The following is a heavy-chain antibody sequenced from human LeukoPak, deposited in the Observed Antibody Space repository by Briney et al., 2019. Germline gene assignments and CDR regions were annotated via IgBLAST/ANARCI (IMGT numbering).Heavy chain of an antibody. CDR3: ARDTRRYSGSYLNLDY. D-gene: IGHD1-26*01. CDR1: GFTFSSYG. Sequence: GGSLRLSCAASGFTFSSYGMHWVRQAPGKGLEWVAVIWYDGSNKYYADSVKGRFTISRDNSKNTLYLQMNSLRAEDTAVDYCARDTRRYSGSYLNLDYWGQGTLVTVSS. J-gene: IGHJ4*02. CDR2: IWYDGSNK. V-gene: IGHV3-33*01.